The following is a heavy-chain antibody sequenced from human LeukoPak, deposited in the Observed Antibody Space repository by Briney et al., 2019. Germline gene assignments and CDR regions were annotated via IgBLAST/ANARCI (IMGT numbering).Heavy chain of an antibody. D-gene: IGHD6-13*01. J-gene: IGHJ4*02. Sequence: PSETLSLTCTVSGGPISSYYWSWIRQPPGKGLEWIGYIYSSGKTDYNASFKSRVTLSVDTSKNQFSLRLSSVTAADTAVYYCARHEGGSSWSFLDSWGQGTLVAVSS. CDR2: IYSSGKT. CDR1: GGPISSYY. V-gene: IGHV4-59*08. CDR3: ARHEGGSSWSFLDS.